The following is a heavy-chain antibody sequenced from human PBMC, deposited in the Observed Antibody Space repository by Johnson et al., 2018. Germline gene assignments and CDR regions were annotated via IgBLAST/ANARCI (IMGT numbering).Heavy chain of an antibody. D-gene: IGHD3-10*01. CDR1: GVPITSGSDH. V-gene: IGHV4-61*02. J-gene: IGHJ6*03. Sequence: QVQLQESGPGLVKPSETLSLTCTVSGVPITSGSDHWTWVRQTAGKVMEWIGRIYSSGSAYYNPSLKSRVAISLDPSQNQFSLKLSSVTAGDTAVYFCARGDIGATRVFCHYYYMDVWGKGTTVTVSS. CDR3: ARGDIGATRVFCHYYYMDV. CDR2: IYSSGSA.